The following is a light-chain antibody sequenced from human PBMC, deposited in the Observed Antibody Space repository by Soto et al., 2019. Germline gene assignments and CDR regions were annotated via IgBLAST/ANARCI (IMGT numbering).Light chain of an antibody. V-gene: IGLV2-14*01. CDR2: EVS. Sequence: QSAXTQPASVSXSPGQSITISCXGTSSDVGGYNYVSWYQQHPGKAPKLMIYEVSNRPSGVSNRFSGSKSGNTASLTISGLQAEDEADYYCSSYTSSSTYVFGTGTKVTAL. CDR1: SSDVGGYNY. J-gene: IGLJ1*01. CDR3: SSYTSSSTYV.